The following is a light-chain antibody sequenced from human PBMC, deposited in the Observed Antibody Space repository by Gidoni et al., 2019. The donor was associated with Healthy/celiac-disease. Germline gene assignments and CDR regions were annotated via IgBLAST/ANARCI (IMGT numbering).Light chain of an antibody. Sequence: IKLTQSPSSLSASVGDRVTITCRASQGSSSYVAWYQQKPGKTTKLLNYAASTLQRGVPSRFSGSGSGGDFTLTISRLQPEDVATYYCQQLNSYLYTFGQGTKLEIK. CDR1: QGSSSY. V-gene: IGKV1-9*01. CDR3: QQLNSYLYT. CDR2: AAS. J-gene: IGKJ2*01.